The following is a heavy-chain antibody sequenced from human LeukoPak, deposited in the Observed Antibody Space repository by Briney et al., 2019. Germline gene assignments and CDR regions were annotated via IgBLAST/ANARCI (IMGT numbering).Heavy chain of an antibody. CDR2: IYWNDDK. J-gene: IGHJ4*02. D-gene: IGHD6-6*01. CDR1: GFSLSTSGVG. Sequence: SGPTLVKPTQTLTLTCTFSGFSLSTSGVGVGWIRQPPGKALEWLALIYWNDDKRYSPSLKSRLTITKDTSKNQVVLTMTNMDPVDTATYYCARPYSSSSLFDYWGQGTLVTVSS. CDR3: ARPYSSSSLFDY. V-gene: IGHV2-5*01.